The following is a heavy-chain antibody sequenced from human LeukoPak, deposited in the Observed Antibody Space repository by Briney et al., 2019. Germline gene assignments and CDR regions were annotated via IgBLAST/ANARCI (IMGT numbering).Heavy chain of an antibody. CDR3: ARGLWAAAIDY. J-gene: IGHJ4*02. CDR2: INPNSGGT. D-gene: IGHD6-13*01. Sequence: ASVKVSRKASGYTFTGYYMHWVRQAPGQGLEWMGWINPNSGGTKYAQNFQGRVTMTRDTSISTAHMELSWLRSDDTAVYYCARGLWAAAIDYWGQGTLVTVSS. CDR1: GYTFTGYY. V-gene: IGHV1-2*02.